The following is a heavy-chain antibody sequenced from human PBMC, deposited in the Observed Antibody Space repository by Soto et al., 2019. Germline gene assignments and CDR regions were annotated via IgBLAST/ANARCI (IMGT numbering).Heavy chain of an antibody. J-gene: IGHJ5*02. CDR2: IYYSGCT. CDR1: GGSISSGGYY. V-gene: IGHV4-31*03. Sequence: PSETLSLTCTVSGGSISSGGYYWSWIRQHPGKGLEWIGYIYYSGCTYYNPSLKSRVTISVDTSKNQFSLKLSSVTAADTAVYYCARSVRDYYDSSGYSSLIPWFDPWGQGTLVTVSS. CDR3: ARSVRDYYDSSGYSSLIPWFDP. D-gene: IGHD3-22*01.